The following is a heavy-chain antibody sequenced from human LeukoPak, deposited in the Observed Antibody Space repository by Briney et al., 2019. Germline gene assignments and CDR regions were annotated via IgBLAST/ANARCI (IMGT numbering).Heavy chain of an antibody. V-gene: IGHV3-53*01. D-gene: IGHD3-16*01. CDR1: GLTVSGNF. CDR3: AKHDSRTYDY. CDR2: IHSGGAT. Sequence: GGSLRLSCAASGLTVSGNFMNWIRQAPGKGLEWVSVIHSGGATYYADSVRGRFTISRDSSKNTLYLQMNSLRVEDTAVYYCAKHDSRTYDYWGQGTLVTVSS. J-gene: IGHJ4*02.